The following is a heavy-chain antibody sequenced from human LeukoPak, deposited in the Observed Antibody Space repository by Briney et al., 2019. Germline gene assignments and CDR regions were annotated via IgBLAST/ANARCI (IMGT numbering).Heavy chain of an antibody. V-gene: IGHV3-64D*06. CDR3: VKYRRIAAPNNDFFDS. CDR1: GFTFNRFY. Sequence: GGSLRLSCSASGFTFNRFYLHWVRQAPGKGLEFVSHLSSNGATTYYAGSVKGRFTISRDNSKNTLYLQMSSLRADDTAVYYCVKYRRIAAPNNDFFDSWGQGALVTVSS. D-gene: IGHD6-6*01. CDR2: LSSNGATT. J-gene: IGHJ4*02.